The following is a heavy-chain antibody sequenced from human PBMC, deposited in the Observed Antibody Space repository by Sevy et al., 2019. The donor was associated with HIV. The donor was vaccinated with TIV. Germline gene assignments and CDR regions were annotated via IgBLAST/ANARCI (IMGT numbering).Heavy chain of an antibody. V-gene: IGHV3-48*01. Sequence: GGSLRLSCAASGFTFSSYSMNWVRQAPGKGLEWVSYISSSTIYYADSVKGRFTISRDNAKNSLYLQMNSLRAEDTAVYYCARDRLQYPFDYWGQGTLVTVSS. D-gene: IGHD4-4*01. CDR1: GFTFSSYS. J-gene: IGHJ4*02. CDR3: ARDRLQYPFDY. CDR2: ISSSTI.